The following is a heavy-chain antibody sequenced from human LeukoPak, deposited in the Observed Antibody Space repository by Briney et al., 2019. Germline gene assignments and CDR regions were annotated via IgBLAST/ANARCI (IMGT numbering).Heavy chain of an antibody. V-gene: IGHV3-73*01. CDR3: AGDYNFLTGLNY. CDR2: IGRQGDSDAT. CDR1: GLTFSGSG. Sequence: GGSLKLSCAASGLTFSGSGIHWVGQASGKGLEWLGRIGRQGDSDATRYAASLKGKFTISRVDSRNTAYLQMNSLKTEDTAVYYCAGDYNFLTGLNYWGQGTLVTVSS. D-gene: IGHD3-9*01. J-gene: IGHJ4*02.